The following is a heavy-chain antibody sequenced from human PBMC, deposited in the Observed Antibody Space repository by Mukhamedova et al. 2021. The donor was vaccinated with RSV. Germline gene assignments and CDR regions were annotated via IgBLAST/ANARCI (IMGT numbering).Heavy chain of an antibody. CDR3: AREAYTTNGNDWYFDL. Sequence: WVRQATGKGLEWVSAIGKGGDTYYAESVKGRFTISRENAENSLYLQINSLGAGDTAVYYCAREAYTTNGNDWYFDL. CDR2: IGKGGDT. V-gene: IGHV3-13*04. J-gene: IGHJ2*01. D-gene: IGHD2-21*01.